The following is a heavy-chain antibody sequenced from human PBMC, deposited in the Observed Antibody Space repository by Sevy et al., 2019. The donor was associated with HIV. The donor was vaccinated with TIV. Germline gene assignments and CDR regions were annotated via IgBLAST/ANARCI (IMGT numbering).Heavy chain of an antibody. D-gene: IGHD2-21*01. CDR1: GFNFRNYS. CDR2: ISSGSGTI. J-gene: IGHJ4*02. V-gene: IGHV3-48*02. Sequence: GGSLRLSCAASGFNFRNYSMTWVRQAPGKGLDWVSYISSGSGTIHYADSVKDRFTISRDNAKNSLFLQMNSLRDEDTAIYYCARPSCSGDDCYSELDYWGQGILVTVSS. CDR3: ARPSCSGDDCYSELDY.